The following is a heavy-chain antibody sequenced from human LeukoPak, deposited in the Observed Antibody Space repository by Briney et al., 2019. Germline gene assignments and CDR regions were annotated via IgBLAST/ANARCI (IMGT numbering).Heavy chain of an antibody. CDR1: GFPYSTYA. D-gene: IGHD2-2*01. Sequence: GSLRLSCAASGFPYSTYAMSWVRQAPGKGLEWVSVIYSGGSTYYADSVKGRFTISRDNSKNTLYLQMNSLRAEDTAVYYCARGGLGYCSSTCCSAGVGYFQHWGQGTLVTVSS. J-gene: IGHJ1*01. CDR3: ARGGLGYCSSTCCSAGVGYFQH. V-gene: IGHV3-53*01. CDR2: IYSGGST.